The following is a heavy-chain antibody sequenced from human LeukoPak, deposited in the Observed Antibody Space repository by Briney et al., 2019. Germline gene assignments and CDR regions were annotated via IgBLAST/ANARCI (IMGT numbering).Heavy chain of an antibody. J-gene: IGHJ5*02. CDR1: GGSISSGSYY. D-gene: IGHD4-11*01. CDR3: ARDRGLYSNYPVMIDP. Sequence: SETLSLTCTVSGGSISSGSYYWSWIRQPAGKGLEWIGRIYTSGSTHYDPSLKSRVTISVDTSKNQFSLKLSSVTAADTAVYYCARDRGLYSNYPVMIDPWGQGTLVTVSS. CDR2: IYTSGST. V-gene: IGHV4-61*02.